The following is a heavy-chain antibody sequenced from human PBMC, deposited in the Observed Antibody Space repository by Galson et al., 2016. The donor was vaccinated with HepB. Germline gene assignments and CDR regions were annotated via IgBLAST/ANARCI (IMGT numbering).Heavy chain of an antibody. CDR2: INSDGSTS. V-gene: IGHV3-74*01. CDR1: GFTFSNSW. J-gene: IGHJ4*02. CDR3: ANLRFLEWFDDY. D-gene: IGHD3-3*01. Sequence: SLRLSCAASGFTFSNSWMHWVRQVPGKGLEWVSRINSDGSTSAYADSVKGRFTISRDNAKNTLYLRMNSLRAEDTAVYYCANLRFLEWFDDYWGQGTPVTVSS.